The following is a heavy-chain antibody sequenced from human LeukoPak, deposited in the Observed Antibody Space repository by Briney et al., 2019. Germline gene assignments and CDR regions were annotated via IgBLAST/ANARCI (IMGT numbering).Heavy chain of an antibody. J-gene: IGHJ1*01. D-gene: IGHD2-15*01. CDR1: GFTVSANY. Sequence: GGSLRLSCAASGFTVSANYMSWVRQAPGRGLEWVSVISNDGNTYYADSVKGRFTISRDISKNTLYLQMNSLRAEDTAVYYCARDVYCSGGSCYQQWGQGTLVTVSS. V-gene: IGHV3-53*01. CDR2: ISNDGNT. CDR3: ARDVYCSGGSCYQQ.